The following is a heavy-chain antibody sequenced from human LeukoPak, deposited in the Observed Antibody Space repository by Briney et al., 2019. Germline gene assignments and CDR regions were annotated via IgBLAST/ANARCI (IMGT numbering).Heavy chain of an antibody. CDR1: GDSIGSSTYY. Sequence: SETLSLTCTVSGDSIGSSTYYWGWIRQPPEKGLEWIASIYYSGSTYYNPSLKSRVTISVDTSKNQFSLKLSSVTAADTAVYYCARHGATAAGGYYYMDVWGKGTTVTISS. V-gene: IGHV4-39*01. J-gene: IGHJ6*03. D-gene: IGHD5-24*01. CDR2: IYYSGST. CDR3: ARHGATAAGGYYYMDV.